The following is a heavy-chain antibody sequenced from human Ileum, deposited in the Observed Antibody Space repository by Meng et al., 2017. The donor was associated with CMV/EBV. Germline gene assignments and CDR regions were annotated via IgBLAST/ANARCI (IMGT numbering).Heavy chain of an antibody. J-gene: IGHJ4*02. CDR2: ITSYDGST. Sequence: GESLKISCAASGFTFSNYGMTWVRQAPGKGLEWVSSITSYDGSTYSAVSVKGRFTISRDNSKNTLYLQMNSLRAEDTAVYFCARDYYDTSGSIWGQGTLVTVSS. D-gene: IGHD3-22*01. CDR1: GFTFSNYG. CDR3: ARDYYDTSGSI. V-gene: IGHV3-23*01.